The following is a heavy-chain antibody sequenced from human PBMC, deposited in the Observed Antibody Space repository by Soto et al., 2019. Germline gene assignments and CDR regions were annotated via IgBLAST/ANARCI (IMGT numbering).Heavy chain of an antibody. V-gene: IGHV1-18*01. CDR3: ARTTVTASYYYMDV. J-gene: IGHJ6*03. CDR2: ISTYNGNT. Sequence: ASVKVSCKASGYTITNYGFTWVRQAHGQGLEWLGWISTYNGNTKYAQKVKGRLTMTTDTSTSTANMELTSLRSDNTALYYCARTTVTASYYYMDVWGKGSTVTVSS. CDR1: GYTITNYG. D-gene: IGHD4-17*01.